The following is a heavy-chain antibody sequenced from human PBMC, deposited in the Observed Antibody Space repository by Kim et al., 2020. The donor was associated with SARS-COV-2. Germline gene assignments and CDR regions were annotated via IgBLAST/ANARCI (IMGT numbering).Heavy chain of an antibody. Sequence: GGSLRLSCAASGFTFSSYSMNWVRQAPGKGLEWVSSISSSSSYIYYADSVKGRFTISRDNAKNSLYLQMNSLRAEDTAVYYCARWDGTAMVPFDYCGQGTLVTVSS. CDR3: ARWDGTAMVPFDY. D-gene: IGHD5-18*01. CDR2: ISSSSSYI. CDR1: GFTFSSYS. J-gene: IGHJ4*02. V-gene: IGHV3-21*01.